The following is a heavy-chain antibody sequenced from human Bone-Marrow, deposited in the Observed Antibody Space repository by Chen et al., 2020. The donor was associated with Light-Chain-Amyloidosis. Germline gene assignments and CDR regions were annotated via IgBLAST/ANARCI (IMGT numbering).Heavy chain of an antibody. Sequence: EVQLVESGGGLLQRGGSLRLSCAASGFAFSSYAMSWVRQAPGKWLGWFATVVESGGIRYNGDAVRGRVTNARESDKTARFLQMKILRAENTEVYYCEKDIESDDILPAYPADAFDIWGQGRMVTVSS. CDR1: GFAFSSYA. CDR3: EKDIESDDILPAYPADAFDI. CDR2: VVESGGIR. V-gene: IGHV3-23*04. D-gene: IGHD3-9*01. J-gene: IGHJ3*02.